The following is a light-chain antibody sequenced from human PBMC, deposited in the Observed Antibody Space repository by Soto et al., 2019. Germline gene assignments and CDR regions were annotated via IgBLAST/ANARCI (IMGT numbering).Light chain of an antibody. V-gene: IGLV2-18*02. CDR3: SSGTSSSTLI. CDR2: GVN. CDR1: SSDIGRYNR. Sequence: QSVLTQPPSVSGSPGQSVTISCTGTSSDIGRYNRVSWYQQSPGTAPKLIIYGVNDRPSGVPDRFSGSRSGSTASLTISGLQAEDEGDYYCSSGTSSSTLIFGGGTKLTVL. J-gene: IGLJ2*01.